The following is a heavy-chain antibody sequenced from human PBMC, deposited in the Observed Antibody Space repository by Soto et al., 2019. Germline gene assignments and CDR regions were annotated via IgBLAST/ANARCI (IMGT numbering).Heavy chain of an antibody. CDR3: ARSYSGSYYSLDY. CDR2: IYHSGST. D-gene: IGHD1-26*01. V-gene: IGHV4-59*08. Sequence: PSETLSLTCTVSGGSISGYYWNWIRQSPGKGLEWIGYIYHSGSTNYSPSLKSRVTISVDSSKNQLFLKLSSVTAADTAVYYCARSYSGSYYSLDYWGEGIMVT. CDR1: GGSISGYY. J-gene: IGHJ4*02.